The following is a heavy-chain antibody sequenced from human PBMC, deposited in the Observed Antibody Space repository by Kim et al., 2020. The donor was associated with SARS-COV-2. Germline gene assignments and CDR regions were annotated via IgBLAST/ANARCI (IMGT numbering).Heavy chain of an antibody. V-gene: IGHV4-30-4*01. J-gene: IGHJ5*02. CDR2: IHDSGST. CDR3: ARDQDSCGYFFEFDP. D-gene: IGHD3-22*01. Sequence: SETLSLTCTVSGGSISSGDYYWNWLRQPPGKGLEWIGYIHDSGSTYYNSSLKRRLTISIDTSKNQFSLKLSSVTAADTAVYYCARDQDSCGYFFEFDPWG. CDR1: GGSISSGDYY.